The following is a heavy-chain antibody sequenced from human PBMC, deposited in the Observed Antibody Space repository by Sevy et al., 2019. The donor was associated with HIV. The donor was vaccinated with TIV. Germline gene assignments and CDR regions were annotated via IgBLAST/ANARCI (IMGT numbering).Heavy chain of an antibody. V-gene: IGHV3-48*03. J-gene: IGHJ5*02. CDR3: ARDLVVPAAPNWFDP. CDR2: ISNSGTTI. D-gene: IGHD2-2*01. Sequence: GGSLRLSCAASGFTFSSYEMNWVRQAPGKGLEWVSYISNSGTTISYSDSVKGRFTISRDNARNSLYLQMNSLRAEDTAVYYCARDLVVPAAPNWFDPWGQGTLVTVSS. CDR1: GFTFSSYE.